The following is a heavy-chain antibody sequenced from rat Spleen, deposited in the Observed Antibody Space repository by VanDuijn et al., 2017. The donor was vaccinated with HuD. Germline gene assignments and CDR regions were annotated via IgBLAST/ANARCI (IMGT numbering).Heavy chain of an antibody. D-gene: IGHD1-1*01. CDR2: TSTSGSRT. J-gene: IGHJ2*01. CDR1: GFTFKDYY. V-gene: IGHV5-27*01. Sequence: EVQLVESGGGLVQPGRSLKLSCTASGFTFKDYYMAWVRQAPKEGLEWVATTSTSGSRTYYPDSVKGRFTISRDNAKSTLYLQMDSLRSEDTATYYCATDGATGWRYYFDYWGQGVMVTVSS. CDR3: ATDGATGWRYYFDY.